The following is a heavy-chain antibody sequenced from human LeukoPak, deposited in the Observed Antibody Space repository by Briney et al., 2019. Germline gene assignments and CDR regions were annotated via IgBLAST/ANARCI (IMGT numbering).Heavy chain of an antibody. V-gene: IGHV3-30-3*01. Sequence: GGSLRLSCVVSGFTFSSYAMHWVRQAPGKGLAWVAVISYDGGKEYYADSVKGRFTISRDNSKNTLYLHMNSLRAEDTAVYYCARDTGDVGSAQPDYWGQGTLVTVSS. CDR1: GFTFSSYA. CDR3: ARDTGDVGSAQPDY. CDR2: ISYDGGKE. J-gene: IGHJ4*02. D-gene: IGHD2-15*01.